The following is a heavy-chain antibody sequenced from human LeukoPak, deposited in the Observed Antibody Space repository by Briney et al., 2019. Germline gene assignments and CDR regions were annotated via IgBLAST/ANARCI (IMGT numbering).Heavy chain of an antibody. CDR1: GGSISSGSYY. CDR2: IYTSGST. V-gene: IGHV4-61*02. J-gene: IGHJ6*03. D-gene: IGHD4-11*01. CDR3: ARITDYSDYYYYSMDV. Sequence: PSQTLSLTCTVSGGSISSGSYYWSWIRQPAGKGLEWIGRIYTSGSTNYNPSLKSRVTISVDTSKNQFSLKLSSVTAADTAVYYCARITDYSDYYYYSMDVWGQGTLVTVSS.